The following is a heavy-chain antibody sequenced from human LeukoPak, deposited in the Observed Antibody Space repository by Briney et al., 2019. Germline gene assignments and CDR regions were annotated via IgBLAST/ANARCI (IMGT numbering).Heavy chain of an antibody. Sequence: SETLSLTCAVYGGSFSGYYWSWIRQPPGKGLEWIGEINHSGSTNYNPSLKSRVTISVDTSKNQFSLKLSSVTAADTAVYYCARGVWFGELLALDYWGQGTLVTVSS. CDR2: INHSGST. CDR3: ARGVWFGELLALDY. J-gene: IGHJ4*02. D-gene: IGHD3-10*01. CDR1: GGSFSGYY. V-gene: IGHV4-34*01.